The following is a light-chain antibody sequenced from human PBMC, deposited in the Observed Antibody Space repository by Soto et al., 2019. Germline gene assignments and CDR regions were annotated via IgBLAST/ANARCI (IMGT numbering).Light chain of an antibody. CDR3: QQYDTTPPSYT. Sequence: EVLLTQSPGTLSLYPGERATLSCRASQSVSSNYVAWYQQKPGQAPRLLIYGESNRASGIPDRFSGSGSGTDFTLTISRLEPEDFAVYYCQQYDTTPPSYTFGQGTKLEMK. J-gene: IGKJ2*01. CDR2: GES. V-gene: IGKV3-20*01. CDR1: QSVSSNY.